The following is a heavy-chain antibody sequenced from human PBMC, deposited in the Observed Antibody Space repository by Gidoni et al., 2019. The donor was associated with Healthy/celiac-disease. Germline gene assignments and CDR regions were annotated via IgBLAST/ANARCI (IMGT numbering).Heavy chain of an antibody. CDR3: ARVYYDILTGLPDAFDI. J-gene: IGHJ3*02. D-gene: IGHD3-9*01. Sequence: QVQLQESGPGLVKPSQTLSLTCTVSGGSISSGGYYWSWIRQHPGKGLEWIGYIYYSGSTYYNPSLKSRVTISVDTSKNQFSLKLSSVTAADTAVYYCARVYYDILTGLPDAFDIWGQGTMVTVSS. CDR1: GGSISSGGYY. CDR2: IYYSGST. V-gene: IGHV4-31*03.